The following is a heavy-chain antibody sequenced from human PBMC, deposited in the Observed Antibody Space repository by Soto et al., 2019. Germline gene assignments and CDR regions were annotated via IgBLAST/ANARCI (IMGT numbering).Heavy chain of an antibody. CDR1: GFTFSNYV. Sequence: GGSLRLSCAASGFTFSNYVMSWVRQAPGKGLVWVSRINTDGSRTSYADSVKGRFTISRDNARNTLYLQMDSLRDEDTAVYYCAKVATGSYNWFDPWGQGTLVTVSS. J-gene: IGHJ5*02. D-gene: IGHD1-1*01. CDR2: INTDGSRT. CDR3: AKVATGSYNWFDP. V-gene: IGHV3-74*01.